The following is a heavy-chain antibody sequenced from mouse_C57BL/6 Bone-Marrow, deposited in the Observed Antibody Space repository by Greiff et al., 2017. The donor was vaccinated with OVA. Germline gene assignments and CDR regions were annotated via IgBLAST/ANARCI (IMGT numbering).Heavy chain of an antibody. V-gene: IGHV1-64*01. CDR2: IHPNSGST. CDR3: ARPYGSSYGYFDV. J-gene: IGHJ1*03. D-gene: IGHD1-1*01. Sequence: QVQLKESGAELVKPGASVKLSCKASGYTFTSYWMHWVKQRPGQGLEWIGMIHPNSGSTNYNEKFKSKATLTVDKSSSTAYMQLSSLTSEDSAVYYCARPYGSSYGYFDVWGTGTTVTVSS. CDR1: GYTFTSYW.